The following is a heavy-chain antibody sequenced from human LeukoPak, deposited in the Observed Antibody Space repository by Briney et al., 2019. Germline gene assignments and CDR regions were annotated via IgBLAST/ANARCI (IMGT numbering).Heavy chain of an antibody. CDR1: GFTFSSYA. Sequence: GGSLRLSCAASGFTFSSYAMSWVRQAPGKGLEWVSVISGSGGSTYYADSVKGRFAISRDNSKSTLFLQMNSLRAEDTALYYCAKDLHYYVAMDVWGQGTAVTVSS. V-gene: IGHV3-23*01. D-gene: IGHD3-10*02. CDR2: ISGSGGST. J-gene: IGHJ6*02. CDR3: AKDLHYYVAMDV.